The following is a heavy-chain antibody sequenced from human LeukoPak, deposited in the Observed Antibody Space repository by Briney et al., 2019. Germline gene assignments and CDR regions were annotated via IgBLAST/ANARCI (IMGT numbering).Heavy chain of an antibody. J-gene: IGHJ3*02. D-gene: IGHD2-21*01. CDR3: ATEGDTDDAFDT. CDR2: IYNTGGT. Sequence: TGRSLRLSCEASGFTVSRNYMNWVRQAAGKGLEWVSLIYNTGGTYYADSVKGRFTISRDKSKDTLFLQMNSLRVDDTAVYYCATEGDTDDAFDTWGQGTMVTVSS. CDR1: GFTVSRNY. V-gene: IGHV3-53*01.